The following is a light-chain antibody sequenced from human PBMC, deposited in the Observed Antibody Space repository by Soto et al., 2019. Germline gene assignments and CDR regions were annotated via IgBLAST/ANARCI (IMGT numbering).Light chain of an antibody. J-gene: IGLJ2*01. CDR1: SSNIGSNP. V-gene: IGLV1-44*01. CDR3: ATWDDSLKGV. CDR2: SNN. Sequence: QSVLTQPPSASGTPGQRVIISCSGSSSNIGSNPVNWYQHLPGAAPKLLIYSNNQRPSGVPDRFSGSKSGTSASLAISGLQSEYEADYSCATWDDSLKGVFGGGTKLTVL.